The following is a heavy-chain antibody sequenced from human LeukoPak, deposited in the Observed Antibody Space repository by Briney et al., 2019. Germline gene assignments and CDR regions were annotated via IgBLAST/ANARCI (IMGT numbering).Heavy chain of an antibody. CDR2: INHSANT. J-gene: IGHJ4*02. Sequence: PSETLSLTCVVYGGSFSGYYWTWIRQPPGKGLEWIGEINHSANTHYNPSLKSRVTISLDTSKSQFSLNLSSVTAADTAVFYCARGRYSGFCDYWGQGTLVTVSS. CDR3: ARGRYSGFCDY. CDR1: GGSFSGYY. V-gene: IGHV4-34*01. D-gene: IGHD5-12*01.